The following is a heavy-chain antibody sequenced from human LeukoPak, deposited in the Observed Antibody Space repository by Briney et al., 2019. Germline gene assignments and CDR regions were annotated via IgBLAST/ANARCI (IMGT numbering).Heavy chain of an antibody. V-gene: IGHV3-48*03. J-gene: IGHJ4*02. CDR3: ASSAALYCGGDCYTNFDY. Sequence: QPGGSLRLSCAASGLTFSSYEMNWVRQAPGKGLEWVSYISSSGSTIYYADSVKGRFTISRDNAKNSLYLQMNSLRAEDTAVYYCASSAALYCGGDCYTNFDYWGQGILVTVSS. CDR2: ISSSGSTI. CDR1: GLTFSSYE. D-gene: IGHD2-21*02.